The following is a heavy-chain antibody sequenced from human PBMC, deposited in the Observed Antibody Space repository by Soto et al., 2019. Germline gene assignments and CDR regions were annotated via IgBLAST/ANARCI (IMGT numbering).Heavy chain of an antibody. Sequence: EVQLVESGGGLVKSGGSLRLSCGASGFTFSSYWMSWVRQAPGKGLEWVANIKQDGSEKQYVDSVKGRFTISRDNAENSLYLQMNSLRVEETAVYYCAREWGYWGQGTLVTVSS. CDR1: GFTFSSYW. J-gene: IGHJ4*02. D-gene: IGHD1-26*01. CDR3: AREWGY. CDR2: IKQDGSEK. V-gene: IGHV3-7*03.